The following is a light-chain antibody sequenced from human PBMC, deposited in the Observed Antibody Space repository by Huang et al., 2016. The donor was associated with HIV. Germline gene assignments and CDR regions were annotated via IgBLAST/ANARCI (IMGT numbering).Light chain of an antibody. CDR2: GAS. J-gene: IGKJ1*01. V-gene: IGKV3-20*01. CDR3: QQYFISPRA. CDR1: QSVASF. Sequence: EIVLTQSPGTLSLSPGDRATLSCRASQSVASFLAWYQQKPGQAPRLLIYGASSRATGIPDRFRGSGSGTDFTLTISRLEPEDFAVYYCQQYFISPRAFGQGTKVEIK.